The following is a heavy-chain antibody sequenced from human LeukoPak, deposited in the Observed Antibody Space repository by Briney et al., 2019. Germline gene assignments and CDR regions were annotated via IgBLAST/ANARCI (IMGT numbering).Heavy chain of an antibody. Sequence: GGSLRLSCAASGFTFSDNYMIWIRQAPGKGLEWVSYIDTSGSAMYYAVPVKGRFTISRDNARNSLYLQMNSLRAEDTAVYYCARARKGYYFDYWGQGTLVTVPS. V-gene: IGHV3-11*04. D-gene: IGHD1-14*01. CDR2: IDTSGSAM. CDR3: ARARKGYYFDY. CDR1: GFTFSDNY. J-gene: IGHJ4*02.